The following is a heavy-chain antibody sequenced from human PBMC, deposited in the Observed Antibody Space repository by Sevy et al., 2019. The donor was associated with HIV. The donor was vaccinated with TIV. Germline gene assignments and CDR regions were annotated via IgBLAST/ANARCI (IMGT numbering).Heavy chain of an antibody. V-gene: IGHV3-23*01. D-gene: IGHD3-10*01. CDR1: GFTFSSYA. Sequence: GGSLRLSCAVSGFTFSSYAMSWVRQAPGKGLEWVSAISGSGGSTYYADSVKGRFTISRDNSKNTLYLQMNSLRAEDTAVYYCAQNYYGSGSYYNPGDYWGQGTLVTVSS. CDR2: ISGSGGST. J-gene: IGHJ4*02. CDR3: AQNYYGSGSYYNPGDY.